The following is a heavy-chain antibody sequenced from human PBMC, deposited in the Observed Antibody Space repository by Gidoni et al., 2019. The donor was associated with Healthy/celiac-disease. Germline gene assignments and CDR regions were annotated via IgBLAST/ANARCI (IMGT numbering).Heavy chain of an antibody. Sequence: QVQLVESGGGVVEPGRSLRLSCAASGFSFRGYAMHWVRQAPGKGLEWVAVISDDGSTKYYADSVKGRFTISRDNSKNTLYLQMNSLRAEDTAVYYCARSPATVVTPTYFDLWGRGTLVTVSS. V-gene: IGHV3-30-3*01. CDR1: GFSFRGYA. CDR3: ARSPATVVTPTYFDL. J-gene: IGHJ2*01. CDR2: ISDDGSTK. D-gene: IGHD4-17*01.